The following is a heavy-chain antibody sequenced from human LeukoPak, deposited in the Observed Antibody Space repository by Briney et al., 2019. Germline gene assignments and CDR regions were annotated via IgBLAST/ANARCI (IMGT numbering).Heavy chain of an antibody. Sequence: PSETLSLTCTVSGGSISSGDYYWGWIRQPPGKGLEWIGYIYYSGSTYYNPSLKSRVTISVDTSKNQFSLKLSSVTAADTAVYYCATPGYTAMPWALDYWGQGTLVTVSS. V-gene: IGHV4-30-4*01. CDR3: ATPGYTAMPWALDY. D-gene: IGHD5-18*01. CDR2: IYYSGST. CDR1: GGSISSGDYY. J-gene: IGHJ4*02.